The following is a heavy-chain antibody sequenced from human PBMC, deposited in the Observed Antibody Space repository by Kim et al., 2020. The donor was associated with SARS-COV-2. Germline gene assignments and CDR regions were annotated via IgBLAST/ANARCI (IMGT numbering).Heavy chain of an antibody. CDR2: ISGSGGST. J-gene: IGHJ4*02. V-gene: IGHV3-23*01. CDR3: AKSGCSGYSCSGIQGEFDY. Sequence: GGSLRLSCAASGFTFSSYAMSWVRQAPGKGLEWVSAISGSGGSTYYADSVKGRFTISRDNSKNTLYLQMNSLRAEDTAVYYCAKSGCSGYSCSGIQGEFDYWGQGTLVTVSS. D-gene: IGHD3-22*01. CDR1: GFTFSSYA.